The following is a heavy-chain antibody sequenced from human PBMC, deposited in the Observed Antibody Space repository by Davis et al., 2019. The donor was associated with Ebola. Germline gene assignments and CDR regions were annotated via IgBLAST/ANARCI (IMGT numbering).Heavy chain of an antibody. CDR3: ARDARAVAGTSDY. Sequence: PGGSLRLSCEASGFTVSSYYMNWVRQAPGKGLEWVSVIYTGGDTYYADSVKGRFTISRDNSKNTLYLQMNSLRAADTAVYHCARDARAVAGTSDYWGQGTLVTVSS. CDR1: GFTVSSYY. V-gene: IGHV3-53*05. CDR2: IYTGGDT. D-gene: IGHD6-19*01. J-gene: IGHJ4*02.